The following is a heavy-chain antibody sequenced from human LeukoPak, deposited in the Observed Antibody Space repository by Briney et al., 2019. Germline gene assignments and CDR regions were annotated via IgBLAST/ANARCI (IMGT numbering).Heavy chain of an antibody. CDR3: AKDRFSSSWFDGSDI. J-gene: IGHJ3*02. CDR1: GFIFSACA. D-gene: IGHD6-13*01. Sequence: GGSLRLSCAASGFIFSACAMSWVRQAPGKGLEWVSAISGSGGTTYYADSVKGRFTISRDNSKNTLYLQMNSLRAEDTAVYYCAKDRFSSSWFDGSDIWGQGTMVTVSP. CDR2: ISGSGGTT. V-gene: IGHV3-23*01.